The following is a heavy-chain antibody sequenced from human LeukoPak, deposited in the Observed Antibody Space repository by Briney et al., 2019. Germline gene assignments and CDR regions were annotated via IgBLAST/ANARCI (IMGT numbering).Heavy chain of an antibody. J-gene: IGHJ4*02. V-gene: IGHV4-4*07. CDR3: ARGASTYFDY. CDR1: GDSISNYY. CDR2: IYTSETT. Sequence: PSDTLPLTCTVSGDSISNYYYWNWIRQSAGKGLEWIGRIYTSETTNYNPSLKSRINMSVDPSKNQIFLELSSVTAADTAVYYCARGASTYFDYWGQGTLVIVSS.